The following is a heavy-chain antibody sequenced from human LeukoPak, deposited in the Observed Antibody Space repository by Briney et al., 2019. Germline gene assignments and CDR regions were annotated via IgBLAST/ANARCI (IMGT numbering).Heavy chain of an antibody. Sequence: PSETLSLTCTVSGGSISSYYWSWIRQPPGKGLEWIGYIFHSGSTKYNPSLKSRVTISVDTSKNQFSLKVSSVTAADTAVYYCARRYYESSGYYYFDYWGQGNLVTVSS. V-gene: IGHV4-59*01. D-gene: IGHD3-22*01. CDR2: IFHSGST. J-gene: IGHJ4*02. CDR3: ARRYYESSGYYYFDY. CDR1: GGSISSYY.